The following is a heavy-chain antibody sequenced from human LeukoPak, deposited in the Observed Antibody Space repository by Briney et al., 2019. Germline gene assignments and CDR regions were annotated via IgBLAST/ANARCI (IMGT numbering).Heavy chain of an antibody. V-gene: IGHV1-2*02. Sequence: ASVKVSCKTSGYMFTTYYPHWVRQAPGQGLEWMGWINPHSGGTNYAQKFLDRVTMTTDTSTSTAYMELRSLRSDDTAVYYCARNKFDRSGYYYIFDYWGQGTLVTVSS. CDR2: INPHSGGT. CDR3: ARNKFDRSGYYYIFDY. J-gene: IGHJ4*02. CDR1: GYMFTTYY. D-gene: IGHD3-22*01.